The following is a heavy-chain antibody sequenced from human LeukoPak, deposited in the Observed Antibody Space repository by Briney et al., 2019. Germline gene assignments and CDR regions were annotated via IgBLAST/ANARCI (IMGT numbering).Heavy chain of an antibody. CDR3: AEFAQRYCSGGSCHPFDY. Sequence: TGGSLRLSCAASGFTFSSYWMSWVRQAPGKGLEWVSAISGSGGTTYYADSVKGRFTISRDNSKNTLHLQMNSLRAEDTAAYYCAEFAQRYCSGGSCHPFDYWGQGTLVTVSS. CDR2: ISGSGGTT. J-gene: IGHJ4*02. V-gene: IGHV3-23*01. D-gene: IGHD2-15*01. CDR1: GFTFSSYW.